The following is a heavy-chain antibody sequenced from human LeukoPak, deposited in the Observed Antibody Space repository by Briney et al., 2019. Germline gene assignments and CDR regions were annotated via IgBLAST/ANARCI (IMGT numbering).Heavy chain of an antibody. CDR2: INPSGGST. D-gene: IGHD3-3*01. CDR1: GYTFTSYY. V-gene: IGHV1-46*01. Sequence: ASVKVSCKASGYTFTSYYMHWVRQAPGQGLEWRGIINPSGGSTSYAQKFQGRVTITTDESTSTAYMELSSLRSEDTAVYYCARSSYYDFWSGYPHMDVWGKGTTVTVSS. J-gene: IGHJ6*03. CDR3: ARSSYYDFWSGYPHMDV.